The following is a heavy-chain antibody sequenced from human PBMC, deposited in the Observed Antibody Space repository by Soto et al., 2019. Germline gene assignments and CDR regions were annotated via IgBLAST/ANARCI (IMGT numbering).Heavy chain of an antibody. CDR3: ALQYYYDSSGYYYGDYFDY. CDR1: GFSLSTSGVG. CDR2: IYWNDDK. J-gene: IGHJ4*02. D-gene: IGHD3-22*01. Sequence: SGPTLVNPTQTLTLTCTFSGFSLSTSGVGVGWIRQPPGKALEWLALIYWNDDKRYSPSLKSRLTITKDTSKNQAVLTMTNMDPVDTATYYCALQYYYDSSGYYYGDYFDYWGQGTLVTVSS. V-gene: IGHV2-5*01.